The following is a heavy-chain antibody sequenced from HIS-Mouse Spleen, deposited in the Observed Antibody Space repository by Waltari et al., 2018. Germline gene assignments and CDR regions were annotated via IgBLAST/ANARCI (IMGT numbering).Heavy chain of an antibody. CDR3: AKASSGWLDY. Sequence: QVQLVESGGGVFHPGSSLILSCAASGFPFSSYGLHWVRQAPGKGLEWVAVISYDGSNKYYADSVKGRFTISRDNSKNTLYLQMNSLRAEDTAVYYCAKASSGWLDYWGQGTLVTVSS. D-gene: IGHD6-19*01. V-gene: IGHV3-30*18. CDR1: GFPFSSYG. J-gene: IGHJ4*02. CDR2: ISYDGSNK.